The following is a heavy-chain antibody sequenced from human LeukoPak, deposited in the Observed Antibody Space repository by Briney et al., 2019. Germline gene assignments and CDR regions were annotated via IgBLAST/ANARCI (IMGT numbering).Heavy chain of an antibody. CDR2: IYYSGST. J-gene: IGHJ3*02. D-gene: IGHD3-22*01. CDR1: GGSISSGDYY. Sequence: SETLSHTCTVSGGSISSGDYYWSWIHQPPGKGLEWIGYIYYSGSTYYNPSLRSRVTISVDTSKNQFSLKLSSVTAADTAVYYCAREGDYYDSSGYRAFDIWGQGTMVTVSS. V-gene: IGHV4-30-4*01. CDR3: AREGDYYDSSGYRAFDI.